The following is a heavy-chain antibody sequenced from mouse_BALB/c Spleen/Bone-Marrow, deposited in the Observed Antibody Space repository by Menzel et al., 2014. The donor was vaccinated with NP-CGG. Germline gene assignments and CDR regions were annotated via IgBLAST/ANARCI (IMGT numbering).Heavy chain of an antibody. CDR3: ASMITTAWFAY. V-gene: IGHV2-9*02. Sequence: QVQLKESGPGLVAPSQSLSITCTVSGFSLTSYGVYWVRQPPGKGLEWLGVIWAGGSTNYNSALMSRLSISKDNSKSQVFLKMNSLQTDDTAMYYCASMITTAWFAYWGQGTLVTVSA. CDR2: IWAGGST. D-gene: IGHD2-4*01. CDR1: GFSLTSYG. J-gene: IGHJ3*01.